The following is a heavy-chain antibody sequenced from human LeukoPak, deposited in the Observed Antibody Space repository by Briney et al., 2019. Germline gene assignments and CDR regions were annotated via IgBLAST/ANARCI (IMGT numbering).Heavy chain of an antibody. CDR3: ARAMHRKSGDYFDY. D-gene: IGHD1-14*01. Sequence: PSEILSLTCTVSGGSISSYYWSWIRQPPGKGLEWIGYIYYSGSTNYNPSLKSRVTISVDTSKNQFSLKLSSVTAADTAVYYCARAMHRKSGDYFDYWGQGTLVTVSS. CDR1: GGSISSYY. CDR2: IYYSGST. J-gene: IGHJ4*02. V-gene: IGHV4-59*01.